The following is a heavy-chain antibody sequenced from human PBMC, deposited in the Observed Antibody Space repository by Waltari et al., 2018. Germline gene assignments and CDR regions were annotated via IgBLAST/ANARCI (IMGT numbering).Heavy chain of an antibody. V-gene: IGHV1-69*13. CDR1: GGTFSSYA. CDR3: AREGIDYGDYVRYFDY. Sequence: QVQLVQSGAEVKKPGSSVKVSCKASGGTFSSYAISWVRQAPGQGLEWMGGIIPIFGTANYAQKFQGRVTITADESTSTAYMELSSLRSEDTAMYYCAREGIDYGDYVRYFDYWGQGTLVTVSS. CDR2: IIPIFGTA. J-gene: IGHJ4*02. D-gene: IGHD4-17*01.